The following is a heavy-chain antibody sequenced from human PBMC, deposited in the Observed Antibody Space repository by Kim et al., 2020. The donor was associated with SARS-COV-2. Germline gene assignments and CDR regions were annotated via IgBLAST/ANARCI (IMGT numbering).Heavy chain of an antibody. D-gene: IGHD3-10*01. V-gene: IGHV6-1*01. CDR2: TYYRSMWTY. CDR1: GDTVSSNSAA. CDR3: ARSILSGALDI. Sequence: SQTLSLTCAISGDTVSSNSAAWNWIGPSPSRGLEWLGKTYYRSMWTYDSAPSVRSRITISPDTTKNQLSLQLTSVTPEDTAVYYCARSILSGALDIWGQGTLVTVSS. J-gene: IGHJ3*02.